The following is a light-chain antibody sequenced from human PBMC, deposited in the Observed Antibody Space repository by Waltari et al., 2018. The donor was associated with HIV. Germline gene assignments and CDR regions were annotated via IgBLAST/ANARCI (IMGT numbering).Light chain of an antibody. CDR2: EVS. CDR1: SRAVGGNDY. J-gene: IGLJ2*01. Sequence: SALTQADSVSGSPGQSITIACTGTSRAVGGNDYVSLYPPHPGKAPKRMIYEVSNRPSGVSKRFSGSKSCNTASLTISGLQAEDEADYYCSSYTSSSTVVFGGGTKLTVL. V-gene: IGLV2-14*01. CDR3: SSYTSSSTVV.